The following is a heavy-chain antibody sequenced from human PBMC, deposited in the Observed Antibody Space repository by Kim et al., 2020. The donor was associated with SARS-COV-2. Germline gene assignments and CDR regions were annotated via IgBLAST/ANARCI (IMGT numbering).Heavy chain of an antibody. CDR3: AKAIPTYYDFWSGYTNHYYGMDV. J-gene: IGHJ6*02. D-gene: IGHD3-3*01. Sequence: GGSLRLSYAASGFTFDDYAMHWVRQAPGKGLEWVSLISGDGGSTYYADSVKGRFTISRDNSKNSLYLQMNSLRTEDTALYYCAKAIPTYYDFWSGYTNHYYGMDVWGQGTTVTVSS. CDR1: GFTFDDYA. V-gene: IGHV3-43*02. CDR2: ISGDGGST.